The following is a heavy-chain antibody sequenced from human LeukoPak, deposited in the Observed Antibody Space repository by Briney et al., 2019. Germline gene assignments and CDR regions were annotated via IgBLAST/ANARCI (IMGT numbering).Heavy chain of an antibody. V-gene: IGHV3-23*01. D-gene: IGHD6-6*01. CDR1: GFTFSSCA. CDR3: ARGVGPKVWQLVLRSENYYYYMDV. Sequence: PGGSLRLSCGASGFTFSSCAMSWVRQAPGKGLEWVSSISGSGDTTDYADSVKGRFTISRDNSKSTLFLQMNSLRPEDTAVYYCARGVGPKVWQLVLRSENYYYYMDVWGKGTTVTVSS. J-gene: IGHJ6*03. CDR2: ISGSGDTT.